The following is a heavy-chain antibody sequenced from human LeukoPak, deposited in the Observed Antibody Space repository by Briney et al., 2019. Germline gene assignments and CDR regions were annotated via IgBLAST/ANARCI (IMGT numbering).Heavy chain of an antibody. J-gene: IGHJ3*02. Sequence: GGSLRLSCAASGFTFSSYSMNWVRQAPGKGLEWVSSISSSSSSCIYYADSVKGRFTISRDNAKNSLYLQMNSLRAEDTAVYYCAREGYDILTGDAFDIWGQGTMVTVSS. V-gene: IGHV3-21*01. D-gene: IGHD3-9*01. CDR2: ISSSSSSCI. CDR3: AREGYDILTGDAFDI. CDR1: GFTFSSYS.